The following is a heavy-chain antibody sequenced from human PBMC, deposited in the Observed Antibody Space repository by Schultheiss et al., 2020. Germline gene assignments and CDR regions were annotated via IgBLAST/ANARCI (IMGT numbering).Heavy chain of an antibody. CDR2: ISWNSGSI. CDR1: GFTFSSYG. CDR3: ARAVSDTAMLNY. D-gene: IGHD5-18*01. Sequence: GGSLRLSCAASGFTFSSYGMHWVRQAPGKGLEWVSGISWNSGSIGYADSVKGRFTISRDNAKNSLYLQMNSLRAEDTALYYCARAVSDTAMLNYWGQGNRV. J-gene: IGHJ4*02. V-gene: IGHV3-48*04.